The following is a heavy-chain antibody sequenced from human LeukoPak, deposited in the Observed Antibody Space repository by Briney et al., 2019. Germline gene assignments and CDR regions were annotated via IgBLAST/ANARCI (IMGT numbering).Heavy chain of an antibody. V-gene: IGHV3-66*01. CDR2: IYSGGST. Sequence: GGSLRLSCAASGFTFSSYAMSWVRQAPGMGLEWVSVIYSGGSTYYADSVKGRFSISRDNSKNTLYLQMNSLRGEDTAVYYCARGGGSSYYNYWGQGTLVTVSS. CDR1: GFTFSSYA. D-gene: IGHD1-26*01. CDR3: ARGGGSSYYNY. J-gene: IGHJ4*02.